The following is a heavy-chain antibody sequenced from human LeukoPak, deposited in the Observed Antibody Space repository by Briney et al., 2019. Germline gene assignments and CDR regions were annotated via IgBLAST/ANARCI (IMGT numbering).Heavy chain of an antibody. J-gene: IGHJ4*02. CDR3: ARGPPPDFDC. CDR2: IYTSGST. V-gene: IGHV4-4*07. Sequence: TSETLSLTCTVSGDSISNYYWSWIRQPAGKGLEWIGRIYTSGSTDYNPSLKSRVTMSVDTSKNQFSLKLSSVTAADTAVYYCARGPPPDFDCWGQGTLVTVSS. CDR1: GDSISNYY.